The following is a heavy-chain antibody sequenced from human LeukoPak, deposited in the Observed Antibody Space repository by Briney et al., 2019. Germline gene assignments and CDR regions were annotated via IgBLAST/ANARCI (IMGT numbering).Heavy chain of an antibody. Sequence: GGSLRLSCAASGFTFSSYAMSWVRQAPGKGLEWVSAISGSGGSTYYADSVKGRFTISRDNSKNTLYLQMNSLRAEDTAVYYCAKAPPVVVAAIGAYFDYWGQGTLVTVSS. CDR1: GFTFSSYA. V-gene: IGHV3-23*01. CDR3: AKAPPVVVAAIGAYFDY. J-gene: IGHJ4*02. CDR2: ISGSGGST. D-gene: IGHD2-15*01.